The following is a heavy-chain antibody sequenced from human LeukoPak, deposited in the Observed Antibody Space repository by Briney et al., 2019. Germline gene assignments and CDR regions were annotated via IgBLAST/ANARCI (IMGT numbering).Heavy chain of an antibody. CDR2: IYYSGST. CDR3: AREFGSCFDY. J-gene: IGHJ4*02. D-gene: IGHD2-15*01. Sequence: SETLSLTCTVSGGSISSGDYYWSWIRQPPGKGLEWIGYIYYSGSTYYNPSLKSRVTISVDRSKNQFSLKLSSVTAADTAVYYCAREFGSCFDYWGQGTLVTVSS. CDR1: GGSISSGDYY. V-gene: IGHV4-30-4*01.